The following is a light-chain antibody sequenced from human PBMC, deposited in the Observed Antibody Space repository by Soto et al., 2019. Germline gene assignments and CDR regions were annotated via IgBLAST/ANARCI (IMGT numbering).Light chain of an antibody. J-gene: IGLJ2*01. Sequence: QSVLTQPPSVSGAPGQRVTISCTGSSSNIGAGYDVHWYQQLPGTAPKLLIYGNNNRPSGVPDRFSGSKSGTSASLAITGLQADDEADYYCLSYDSSLRGSVFGGGTKVTVL. CDR1: SSNIGAGYD. V-gene: IGLV1-40*01. CDR3: LSYDSSLRGSV. CDR2: GNN.